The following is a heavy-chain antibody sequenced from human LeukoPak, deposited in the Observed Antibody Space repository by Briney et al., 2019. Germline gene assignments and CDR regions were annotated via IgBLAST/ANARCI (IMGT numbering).Heavy chain of an antibody. CDR2: IYYSGST. J-gene: IGHJ3*02. Sequence: SETLSLTCTVSGGSISSYYWSWIRQPPGKGLEWIGYIYYSGSTNYNPSLKSRVTISVDTSKNQFSLKLTSVTAADTAVYYCARDLWLGGSRSGFDIWGQGTMVTVSS. V-gene: IGHV4-59*01. D-gene: IGHD3-10*01. CDR3: ARDLWLGGSRSGFDI. CDR1: GGSISSYY.